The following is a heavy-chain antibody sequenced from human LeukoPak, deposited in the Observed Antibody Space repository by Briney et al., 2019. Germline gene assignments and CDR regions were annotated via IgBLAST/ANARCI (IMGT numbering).Heavy chain of an antibody. D-gene: IGHD1-1*01. CDR2: INHSGST. CDR3: ARQYRARAPICDY. CDR1: GGSFSGYY. V-gene: IGHV4-34*01. J-gene: IGHJ4*02. Sequence: PSETLSLTCAVYGGSFSGYYWSWIRQPPGKGLEWIGEINHSGSTNYNPSLKSRVTISVDTSKNQFSLKLSSVTAADTAVYYCARQYRARAPICDYWGQGTLVTVSS.